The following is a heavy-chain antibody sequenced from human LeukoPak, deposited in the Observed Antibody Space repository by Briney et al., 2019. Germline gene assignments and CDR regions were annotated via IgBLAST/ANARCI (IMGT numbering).Heavy chain of an antibody. CDR2: INPNSGST. Sequence: ASVKVSCKASGYTFTGYYLHWVRQAPGQGPEWMGWINPNSGSTNSAQKFPGGVTLTRDTSISTAYMELTSLRSDDTAVYYCARSLTVTTTPLDYWGQGTLVTVSS. D-gene: IGHD4-17*01. CDR3: ARSLTVTTTPLDY. V-gene: IGHV1-2*02. CDR1: GYTFTGYY. J-gene: IGHJ4*02.